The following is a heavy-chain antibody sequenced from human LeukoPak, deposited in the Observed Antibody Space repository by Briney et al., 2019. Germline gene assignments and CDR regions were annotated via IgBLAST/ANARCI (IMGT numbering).Heavy chain of an antibody. CDR3: ARVAFRSSSYISGIDY. Sequence: PGGSLRLSCVASGFTFSTYGMHWVRQAPGKGLEWVAFIRYDGSNKYYADSVKGRFTICRDSSKTTLYLQMNRLIAGDTAVYYCARVAFRSSSYISGIDYWGQGTLVTVSS. CDR2: IRYDGSNK. J-gene: IGHJ4*02. CDR1: GFTFSTYG. V-gene: IGHV3-30*02. D-gene: IGHD6-6*01.